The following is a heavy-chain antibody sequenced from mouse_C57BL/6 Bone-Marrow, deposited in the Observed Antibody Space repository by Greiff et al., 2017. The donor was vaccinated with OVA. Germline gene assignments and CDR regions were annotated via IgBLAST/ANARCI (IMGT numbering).Heavy chain of an antibody. CDR3: TTWGRGVDY. V-gene: IGHV14-4*01. CDR1: GFNIKDDY. Sequence: VQLQQSGAELVRPGASVKLSCTASGFNIKDDYMHWVKQRPEQGLEWIGWIDPENGDTEYASKFQGKATITADTSSNTACLQLSSLTSEDTAVYYCTTWGRGVDYWGQGTTLTVSS. J-gene: IGHJ2*01. CDR2: IDPENGDT. D-gene: IGHD3-3*01.